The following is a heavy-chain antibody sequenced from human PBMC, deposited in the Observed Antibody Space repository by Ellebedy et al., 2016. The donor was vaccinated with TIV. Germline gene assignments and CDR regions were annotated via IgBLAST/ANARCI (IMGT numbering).Heavy chain of an antibody. CDR1: GGSISSSNW. CDR3: ARVGYGGNSGWLDY. CDR2: IYHSGST. J-gene: IGHJ4*02. V-gene: IGHV4-4*02. D-gene: IGHD4-23*01. Sequence: MPSETLSLTCAVSGGSISSSNWWSWVRQPPGKGLEWIGEIYHSGSTNYNPSLKSRVTISVDKSKNQFSLKLSSVTAADTAVYYCARVGYGGNSGWLDYWGQGTLVTVSS.